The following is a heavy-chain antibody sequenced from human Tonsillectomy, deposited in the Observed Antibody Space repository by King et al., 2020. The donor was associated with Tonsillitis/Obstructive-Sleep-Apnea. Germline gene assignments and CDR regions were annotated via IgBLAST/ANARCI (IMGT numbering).Heavy chain of an antibody. D-gene: IGHD3-3*01. CDR3: ARQKGVYYDFWSGYAGVSDYFDY. CDR1: GYSFTSYW. V-gene: IGHV5-51*01. Sequence: QLVQSGAEVKKPGESLKLSCKGSGYSFTSYWIGWVRQMPGKGLEWMGIIYPGDSDTRYSPSFQGQVTISADKSISTAYLQWSSLKASDTAMYYCARQKGVYYDFWSGYAGVSDYFDYWGQGTLVTVSS. CDR2: IYPGDSDT. J-gene: IGHJ4*02.